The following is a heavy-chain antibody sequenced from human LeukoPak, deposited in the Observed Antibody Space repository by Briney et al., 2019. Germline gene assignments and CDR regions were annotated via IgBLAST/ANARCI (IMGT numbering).Heavy chain of an antibody. V-gene: IGHV1-2*02. CDR1: RYTFTGYY. CDR2: INPNSGGT. J-gene: IGHJ5*02. D-gene: IGHD2-2*01. CDR3: ARGYCSSTSCYFDWFDP. Sequence: GASVKVSCKASRYTFTGYYMHWVRQAPGQGLEWMGWINPNSGGTNYAQKFQGRVTMTRDTSISTAYMELSRLRSDDTAVYYCARGYCSSTSCYFDWFDPWGQGTLVTVSS.